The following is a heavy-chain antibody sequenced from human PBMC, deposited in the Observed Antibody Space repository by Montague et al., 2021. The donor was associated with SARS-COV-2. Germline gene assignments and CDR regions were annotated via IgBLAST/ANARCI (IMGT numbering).Heavy chain of an antibody. CDR1: GGSISSSNW. V-gene: IGHV4-4*02. J-gene: IGHJ6*02. Sequence: SETLSLTCAVSGGSISSSNWCSWVRQPPGKGLECIGEIHHSGSTNYNPPIKSRVTMSVDKSKKQFSLRLSSVTAAATAVYSCARGSGCSSSSGLAYYYYNALDIRGQGTTVTVSS. CDR3: ARGSGCSSSSGLAYYYYNALDI. CDR2: IHHSGST. D-gene: IGHD2-2*01.